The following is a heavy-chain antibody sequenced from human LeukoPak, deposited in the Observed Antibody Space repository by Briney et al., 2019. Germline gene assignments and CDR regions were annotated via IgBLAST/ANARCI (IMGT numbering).Heavy chain of an antibody. Sequence: SVKVSCKASGGTFSSYAISWVRQAPGQGLEWMGGIIPIFGTANHAQKFQGRVTITTDESTSTAYMELSSLRSEDTAVYYCASLEMATISYFDYWGQGTLVTVSS. D-gene: IGHD5-24*01. CDR2: IIPIFGTA. CDR3: ASLEMATISYFDY. V-gene: IGHV1-69*05. CDR1: GGTFSSYA. J-gene: IGHJ4*02.